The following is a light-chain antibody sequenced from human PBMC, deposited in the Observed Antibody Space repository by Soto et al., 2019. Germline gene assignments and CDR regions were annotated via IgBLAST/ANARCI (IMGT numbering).Light chain of an antibody. J-gene: IGKJ5*01. Sequence: AIRMTQSPSSLSASTGDRVTITCRASQGISSYLAWYQQKPGKAPKLQIYAASTLQSGVPSRFSGSGSGTDFTLTLSCLQSEDFATYYCQQYYSYPITFGQGTRLELK. V-gene: IGKV1-8*01. CDR1: QGISSY. CDR3: QQYYSYPIT. CDR2: AAS.